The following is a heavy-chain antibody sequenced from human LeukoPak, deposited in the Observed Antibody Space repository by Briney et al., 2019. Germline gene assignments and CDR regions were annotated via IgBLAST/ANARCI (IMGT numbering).Heavy chain of an antibody. V-gene: IGHV3-30-3*02. CDR1: GFTFSSYA. CDR2: ISYDGSNK. Sequence: PGRSLRLSCAASGFTFSSYAMHWVRQAPGKGLEWVAVISYDGSNKYYADSVKGRFTISRDNSKNTLYLQMNSLRAEDTAVYYCAKNRGIAEDWGQGTLVTVSS. J-gene: IGHJ4*02. CDR3: AKNRGIAED. D-gene: IGHD6-13*01.